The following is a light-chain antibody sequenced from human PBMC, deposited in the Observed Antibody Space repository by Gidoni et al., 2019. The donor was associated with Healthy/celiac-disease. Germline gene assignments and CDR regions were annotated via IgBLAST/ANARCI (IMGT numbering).Light chain of an antibody. V-gene: IGKV1-39*01. CDR2: AAS. J-gene: IGKJ2*01. CDR1: QNISSY. CDR3: QQSYRTPPYT. Sequence: DIQMTQSPSSLSASVGDRVTITCRASQNISSYLNWYQQNPGKAPKLLIYAASSLQSGVPSRFSGSGSGTDFTLTISSLQPDDFATYYCQQSYRTPPYTFGQGTKLEIK.